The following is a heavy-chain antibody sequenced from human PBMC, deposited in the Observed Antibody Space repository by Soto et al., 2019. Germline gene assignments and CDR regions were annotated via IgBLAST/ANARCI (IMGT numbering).Heavy chain of an antibody. CDR2: IYPGGVNI. V-gene: IGHV1-46*01. CDR3: ARGGVYYFAY. J-gene: IGHJ4*02. D-gene: IGHD3-10*01. Sequence: SVKVSCKAIGYSFTSHYMHWVRQAPGQGLEWMGTIYPGGVNIGYAQKFKGRFTISRDNSKNTLYLQMGSLRAEDMAVYYCARGGVYYFAYWGQGTLVTVSS. CDR1: GYSFTSHY.